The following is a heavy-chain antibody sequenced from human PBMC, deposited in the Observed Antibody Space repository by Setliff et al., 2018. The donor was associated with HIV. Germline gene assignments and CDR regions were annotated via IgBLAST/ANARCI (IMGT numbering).Heavy chain of an antibody. CDR2: IYSGGST. V-gene: IGHV3-53*01. CDR1: GFTVSSNY. CDR3: AKEPKLGGIAAPFDY. Sequence: PGGSLRLSCAASGFTVSSNYMSWVRQAPGKGLEWVSVIYSGGSTYYADSVKGRFTISRDNSKNTLYLQMNSLRAEDTAVYYCAKEPKLGGIAAPFDYWGQGTLVTVSS. D-gene: IGHD6-6*01. J-gene: IGHJ4*02.